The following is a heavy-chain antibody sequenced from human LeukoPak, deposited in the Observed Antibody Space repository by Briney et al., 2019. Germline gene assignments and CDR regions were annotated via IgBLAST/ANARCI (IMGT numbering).Heavy chain of an antibody. V-gene: IGHV4-59*01. CDR3: ARGIAARLLY. CDR1: GGSISSYY. CDR2: TYYSGST. D-gene: IGHD6-6*01. Sequence: SETPSLTCTVSGGSISSYYWSWIRQPPGKGLEWIGYTYYSGSTNYNPSLKSRVTISVDTSKNQFSLKLSSVTAADTAVYYCARGIAARLLYWGQGTLVTVSS. J-gene: IGHJ4*02.